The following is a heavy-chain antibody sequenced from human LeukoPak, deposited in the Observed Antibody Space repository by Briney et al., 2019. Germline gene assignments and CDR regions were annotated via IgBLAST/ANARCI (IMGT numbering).Heavy chain of an antibody. CDR2: ITPDGSSR. V-gene: IGHV3-74*01. D-gene: IGHD3-10*01. J-gene: IGHJ5*02. CDR1: GFTFTNYW. CDR3: VTAGASGTYGRFDP. Sequence: GGSLRLSCAASGFTFTNYWMHWVRQVPGEGLVWVSRITPDGSSRSYSDSVKGRFTISRDNSKNTVFLQMEFLGPEDTAVYYCVTAGASGTYGRFDPWGQGTLVTVSS.